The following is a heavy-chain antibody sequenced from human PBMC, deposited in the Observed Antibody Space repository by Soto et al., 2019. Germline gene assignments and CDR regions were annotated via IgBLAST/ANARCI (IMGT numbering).Heavy chain of an antibody. J-gene: IGHJ4*02. CDR3: AKGGIPWWSQGIDF. Sequence: PGGSLRLSCEGSGFIFGKYDMYWVRQAPGKGLEWVTKISHDGRNKDYEDSVQGRFTISRDNSRDTMYLEMNSLRPEDTAIYYCAKGGIPWWSQGIDFWGQGTLVTVSS. V-gene: IGHV3-30*18. CDR1: GFIFGKYD. D-gene: IGHD2-8*02. CDR2: ISHDGRNK.